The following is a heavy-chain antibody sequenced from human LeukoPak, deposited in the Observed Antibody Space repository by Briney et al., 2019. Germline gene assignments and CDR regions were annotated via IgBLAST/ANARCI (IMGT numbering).Heavy chain of an antibody. V-gene: IGHV3-23*01. CDR3: ARANQVVVADY. D-gene: IGHD2-15*01. J-gene: IGHJ4*02. CDR1: GFNFSIYS. CDR2: ISGSGGST. Sequence: GGSLRLSCAASGFNFSIYSMNWVRQAPGKGLEWVSAISGSGGSTYYADSVKGRFTISRDNSKNTLYLQMNSLRAEDTAVYYCARANQVVVADYWGQGTLVTVSS.